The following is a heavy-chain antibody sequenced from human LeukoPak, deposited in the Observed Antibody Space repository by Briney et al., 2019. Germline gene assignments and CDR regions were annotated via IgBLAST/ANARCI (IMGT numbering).Heavy chain of an antibody. Sequence: SETLSLTCAVYAGSFSGYYWSWIRQPPGKGLEWIGEINHSGSTNYNPSLKSRVTISVDASKNQFSLKLSSVTAADTAVYYCARGALFDPWGQGTLVTVSS. CDR3: ARGALFDP. CDR2: INHSGST. J-gene: IGHJ5*02. CDR1: AGSFSGYY. V-gene: IGHV4-34*01.